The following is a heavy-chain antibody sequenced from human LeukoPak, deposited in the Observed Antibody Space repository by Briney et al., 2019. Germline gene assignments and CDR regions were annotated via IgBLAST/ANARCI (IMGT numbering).Heavy chain of an antibody. CDR2: IWYDGSNK. V-gene: IGHV3-33*01. CDR1: GFTFSSYG. Sequence: GGSLRLSCAASGFTFSSYGMHWVRQAPGKGLEGVGVIWYDGSNKYYADSVKGRFTISRDNSKNTLYLERNSLRAEDTAVYYCMAGQAGTPILGGQGTLVTVSS. CDR3: MAGQAGTPIL. J-gene: IGHJ4*02. D-gene: IGHD1-1*01.